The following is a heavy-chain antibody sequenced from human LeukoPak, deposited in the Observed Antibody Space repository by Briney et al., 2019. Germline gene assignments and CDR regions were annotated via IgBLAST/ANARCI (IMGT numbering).Heavy chain of an antibody. CDR2: IYPGDSDT. J-gene: IGHJ4*02. V-gene: IGHV5-51*01. CDR1: EYSFTSYW. Sequence: GESLKISCKGSEYSFTSYWIGWVRQMPGKGLEWMGIIYPGDSDTRYSPSFQGQVTISADKSISTAYLQWSSLKASDTAMYYCARLSRTARRSSGRVHFDYWGQGTLVTVSS. CDR3: ARLSRTARRSSGRVHFDY. D-gene: IGHD3-10*01.